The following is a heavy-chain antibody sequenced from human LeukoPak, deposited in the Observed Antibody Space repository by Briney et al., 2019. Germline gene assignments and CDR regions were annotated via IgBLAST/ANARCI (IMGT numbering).Heavy chain of an antibody. CDR1: GGSFSGHY. CDR2: ISGSNTYI. J-gene: IGHJ4*02. D-gene: IGHD7-27*01. Sequence: KSSETLSLTCEIYGGSFSGHYWSWIRQPPGKGLDWVSSISGSNTYIYYADSVKGRFTISRDNAKNSLYLQMNSLRAEDTAVYYCARSWGQAWGQGTLVTVSS. CDR3: ARSWGQA. V-gene: IGHV3-11*06.